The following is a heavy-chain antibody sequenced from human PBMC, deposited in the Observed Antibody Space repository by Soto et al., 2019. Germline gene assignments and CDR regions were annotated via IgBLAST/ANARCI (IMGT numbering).Heavy chain of an antibody. V-gene: IGHV3-23*01. CDR3: AKVAVGYSYGYTYWYFAL. Sequence: EVQLLASGGGLVQPGGYLRLSCAASGFTFRSYAMSWVRQAPGKGLEWVSAIRGSGGSTYYADSVKGRFTISRDNSKNTLYLQMTSLRAEDTAVYYCAKVAVGYSYGYTYWYFALWCRGTLVTVSS. CDR1: GFTFRSYA. J-gene: IGHJ2*01. CDR2: IRGSGGST. D-gene: IGHD5-18*01.